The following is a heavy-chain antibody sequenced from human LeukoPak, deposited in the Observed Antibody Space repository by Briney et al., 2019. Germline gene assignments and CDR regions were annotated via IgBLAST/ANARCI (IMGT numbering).Heavy chain of an antibody. CDR3: AKDDYGSGSYLGAFDY. CDR1: GFTFSSYA. D-gene: IGHD3-10*01. J-gene: IGHJ4*02. V-gene: IGHV3-23*01. Sequence: PGGSLRLSCTTSGFTFSSYAMSWVRQAPGKGLEWVSAISGSGGSTYYADSVKGRFTISRDNSKNTLYLQMNSLRAEDTAVYYCAKDDYGSGSYLGAFDYWGQGTLVTVSS. CDR2: ISGSGGST.